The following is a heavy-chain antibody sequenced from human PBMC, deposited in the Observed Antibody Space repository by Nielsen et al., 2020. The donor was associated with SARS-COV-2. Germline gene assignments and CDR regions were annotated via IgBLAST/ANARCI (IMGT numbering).Heavy chain of an antibody. D-gene: IGHD3-3*01. CDR3: ARGSDEGLAL. V-gene: IGHV4-61*01. CDR1: GGSVTGGSYY. J-gene: IGHJ4*02. CDR2: ISNSGRP. Sequence: SETLSLTCTVSGGSVTGGSYYWNWIRQSPGKGLEWIGYISNSGRPTYNPSLKSRVTISVDTSRNQFSLKLTSVTAADTAVYYCARGSDEGLALWGQGTLVTVSS.